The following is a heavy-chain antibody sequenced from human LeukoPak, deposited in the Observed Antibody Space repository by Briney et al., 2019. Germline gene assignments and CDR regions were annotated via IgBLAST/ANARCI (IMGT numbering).Heavy chain of an antibody. D-gene: IGHD6-19*01. CDR3: ARGRVAGTNNWFDP. J-gene: IGHJ5*02. CDR2: IHHSGST. CDR1: GYSISSGYC. Sequence: KPSETLSLTCAVSGYSISSGYCWGWIRQPPGQGLEWIGSIHHSGSTYYNPSLESRVTISVDTSKNQISLKLSSVTAADTAVYSCARGRVAGTNNWFDPWGQGTLVTVSS. V-gene: IGHV4-38-2*01.